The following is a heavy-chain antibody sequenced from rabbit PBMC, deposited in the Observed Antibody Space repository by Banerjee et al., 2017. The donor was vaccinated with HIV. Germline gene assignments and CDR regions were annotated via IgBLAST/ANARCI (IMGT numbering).Heavy chain of an antibody. D-gene: IGHD8-1*01. CDR3: AKTLTSASSIYLGFNL. CDR1: GFSLSRHY. Sequence: QEQLVESGGDLVQPEGSLTLTCTASGFSLSRHYMCWVRQAPGKGLELVACIYTGSSGSTYYTSWAKGRFASSRTSTTTVTLQMTSLTAADAATNFCAKTLTSASSIYLGFNLWGQGTLVTVS. J-gene: IGHJ4*01. CDR2: IYTGSSGST. V-gene: IGHV1S45*01.